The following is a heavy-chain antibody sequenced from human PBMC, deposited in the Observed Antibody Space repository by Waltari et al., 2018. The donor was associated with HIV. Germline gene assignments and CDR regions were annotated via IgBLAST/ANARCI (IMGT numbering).Heavy chain of an antibody. CDR3: VRDRLYSSGWPNDQYFYYGMDV. V-gene: IGHV6-1*01. CDR2: TYYRSKWYN. Sequence: QVQLQQSGPGLVKPSQTLSLTCVLSGDSVSSTSAASTWLRQSPPRGLEWLGRTYYRSKWYNDYAISVKSRISINPDTSNNQFSLQLNSVTPEDTAVYYCVRDRLYSSGWPNDQYFYYGMDVWGQGTTVTVSS. CDR1: GDSVSSTSAA. J-gene: IGHJ6*02. D-gene: IGHD6-19*01.